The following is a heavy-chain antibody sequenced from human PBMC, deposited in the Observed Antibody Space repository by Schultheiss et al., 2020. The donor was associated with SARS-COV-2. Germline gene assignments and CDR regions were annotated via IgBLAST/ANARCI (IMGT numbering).Heavy chain of an antibody. V-gene: IGHV3-30*01. J-gene: IGHJ4*02. D-gene: IGHD1-26*01. CDR2: ISYDGSNK. Sequence: GGSLRLSCAASGFTFSSYAMHWVRQAPGKGLEWVAVISYDGSNKYYADSVKGRFTISRDNSKNTLYLQMNSLRAEDTAVYYCARAFSGSYYSYFDYWGQGTLVTVSS. CDR3: ARAFSGSYYSYFDY. CDR1: GFTFSSYA.